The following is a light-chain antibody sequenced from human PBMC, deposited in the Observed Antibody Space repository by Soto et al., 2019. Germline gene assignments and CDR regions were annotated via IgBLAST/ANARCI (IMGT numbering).Light chain of an antibody. J-gene: IGKJ4*01. V-gene: IGKV3-15*01. CDR3: QQYDDWPLT. Sequence: EIVMTQSPATLSLSPGEGATLSCRASHTVISNLAWYQQKPGQAPSLLIYGASTRATGIAARFSGSGSGAEFTLTITSLQSEDFAVYYCQQYDDWPLTFGGGTKVEIK. CDR1: HTVISN. CDR2: GAS.